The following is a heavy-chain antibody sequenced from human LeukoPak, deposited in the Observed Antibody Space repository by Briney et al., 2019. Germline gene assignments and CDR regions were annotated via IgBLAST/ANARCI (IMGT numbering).Heavy chain of an antibody. CDR3: ARDGGYSGYDLGRVPGVNYYSYGMDV. V-gene: IGHV3-7*01. D-gene: IGHD5-12*01. J-gene: IGHJ6*02. CDR2: INQDGSDK. CDR1: GFTFSSNW. Sequence: GGSLRLSCSASGFTFSSNWMSWFLQAPGKGLEWVANINQDGSDKYYVDSVKGRFTISSDNAKNTLYLQLISIRSEDKAVYYCARDGGYSGYDLGRVPGVNYYSYGMDVWGQGTTVTVSS.